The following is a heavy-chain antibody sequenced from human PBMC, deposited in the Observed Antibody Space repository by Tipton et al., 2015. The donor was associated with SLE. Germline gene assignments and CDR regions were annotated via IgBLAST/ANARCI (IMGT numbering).Heavy chain of an antibody. CDR2: IYHSGST. CDR3: ARGGDDSSGYAPFDY. D-gene: IGHD3-22*01. V-gene: IGHV4-30-2*01. CDR1: GGSISSGGYS. J-gene: IGHJ4*03. Sequence: LRLSCAVSGGSISSGGYSWSWIRQPPGKGLEWIGYIYHSGSTYYNPSLKSRVTISVDRSKNQFSLKLSSVTAADTAVYYCARGGDDSSGYAPFDYWGQGTMVTVSS.